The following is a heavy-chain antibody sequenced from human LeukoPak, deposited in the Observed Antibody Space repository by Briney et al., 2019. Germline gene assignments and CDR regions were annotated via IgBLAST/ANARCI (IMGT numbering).Heavy chain of an antibody. J-gene: IGHJ5*02. V-gene: IGHV3-7*03. CDR3: AGDRVAAAGTNWFDP. Sequence: PGGSLRLSCAASGFTFSGYWMSWVRQAPGKGLEWVADIKQDGSEKYYVDSVKGRFTISRDNAKNSLYLQMNSLRAEDTAVYYCAGDRVAAAGTNWFDPWGQGTLVTVSS. CDR2: IKQDGSEK. CDR1: GFTFSGYW. D-gene: IGHD6-13*01.